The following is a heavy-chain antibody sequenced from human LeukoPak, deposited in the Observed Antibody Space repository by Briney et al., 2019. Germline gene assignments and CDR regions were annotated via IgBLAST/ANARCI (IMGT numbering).Heavy chain of an antibody. CDR1: GGTFSSYA. V-gene: IGHV1-69*13. J-gene: IGHJ3*02. CDR2: IIPIFGTA. D-gene: IGHD2-2*01. Sequence: ASVKVSCKASGGTFSSYAISWVRQAPGQGLEGMGGIIPIFGTANYAQKFQGRVTITADESTSTAYMELSSLRSEDTAVYSGARVVPAATDAFEIFGQGTMVIVS. CDR3: ARVVPAATDAFEI.